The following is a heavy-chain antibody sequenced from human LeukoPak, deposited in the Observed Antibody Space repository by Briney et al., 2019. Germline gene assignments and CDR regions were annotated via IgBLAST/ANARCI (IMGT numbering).Heavy chain of an antibody. CDR2: ISSSSSTI. CDR1: GFTFSSHS. D-gene: IGHD3-22*01. J-gene: IGHJ4*02. CDR3: ARGAYYYED. V-gene: IGHV3-48*01. Sequence: GGSLRLSWAASGFTFSSHSMNWVGQAPGKGLEWVSYISSSSSTIYYADSVKGRFTISRDNAKNSLYLQMNSLRAEDTAVYYCARGAYYYEDWGQGTLVTVSS.